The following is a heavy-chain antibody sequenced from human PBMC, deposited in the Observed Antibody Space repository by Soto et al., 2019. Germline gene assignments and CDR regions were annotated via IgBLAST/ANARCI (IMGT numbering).Heavy chain of an antibody. CDR1: GFTFSSYA. CDR3: ATLLEWLYKIDDY. CDR2: ISGSGGST. J-gene: IGHJ4*02. Sequence: GGSLRLSCAASGFTFSSYAMSWVRQAPGKGLEWVSAISGSGGSTYYADSVKGRFTISRDNSKNTLYLQMNSLRAEDTAVYYCATLLEWLYKIDDYWGQGTLVTVSS. D-gene: IGHD3-3*01. V-gene: IGHV3-23*01.